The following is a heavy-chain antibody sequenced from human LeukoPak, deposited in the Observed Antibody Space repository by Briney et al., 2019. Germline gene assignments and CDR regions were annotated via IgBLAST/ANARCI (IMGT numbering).Heavy chain of an antibody. J-gene: IGHJ4*02. V-gene: IGHV5-51*01. D-gene: IGHD6-13*01. Sequence: GEPLQISCRASGYSFTTYWIGWVRQMPGKGLEWMGVIFPADSDTRYSPSFQGQVTISADKSISTAYLQWSSLKASDTAMYYCASVYSSTSWDYWGQGTLVTVSS. CDR2: IFPADSDT. CDR1: GYSFTTYW. CDR3: ASVYSSTSWDY.